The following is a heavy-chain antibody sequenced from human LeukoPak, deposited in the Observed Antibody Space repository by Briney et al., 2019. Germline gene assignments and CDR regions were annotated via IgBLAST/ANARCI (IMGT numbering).Heavy chain of an antibody. CDR3: AKNLLTFGGVVNQPFDY. CDR2: ISGSGGST. D-gene: IGHD3-16*01. J-gene: IGHJ4*02. Sequence: GGSLRLSCAASGFTFSTYAMNWLRQAPGKGLEWVSAISGSGGSTYYADSVKGRFTISRDNSKNTLYLQMNSLRAEDTAVYYCAKNLLTFGGVVNQPFDYWGQGTLVTVSS. CDR1: GFTFSTYA. V-gene: IGHV3-23*01.